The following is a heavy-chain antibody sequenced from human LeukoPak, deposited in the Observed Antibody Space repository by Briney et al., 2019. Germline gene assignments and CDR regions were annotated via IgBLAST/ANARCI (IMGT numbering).Heavy chain of an antibody. CDR1: GFTFSSYG. CDR2: IWYDGSNK. Sequence: QPGGSLRLSCAASGFTFSSYGMHWVRQAPGKGLEWVAVIWYDGSNKYYADSVKGRFTISRDNSKNTLYLQMNSLRAEDTAVYYCAASLPNIVVVPATKGPFGYWGQGALVTVSS. J-gene: IGHJ4*02. V-gene: IGHV3-33*01. D-gene: IGHD2-2*01. CDR3: AASLPNIVVVPATKGPFGY.